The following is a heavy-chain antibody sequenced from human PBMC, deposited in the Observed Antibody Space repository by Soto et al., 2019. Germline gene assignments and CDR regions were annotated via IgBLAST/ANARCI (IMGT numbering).Heavy chain of an antibody. V-gene: IGHV3-48*03. CDR2: IKTSGDTK. D-gene: IGHD4-17*01. CDR3: ARDGYGDPYFYYGLDV. CDR1: GFAFGFYE. Sequence: GGSLRLSCAASGFAFGFYEMTWFRQAPGKGLEWVSYIKTSGDTKYYADFVKGRFTISRDNARNSLYLQMNSLRAEDTAVYYCARDGYGDPYFYYGLDVWGQGTTVTVSS. J-gene: IGHJ6*02.